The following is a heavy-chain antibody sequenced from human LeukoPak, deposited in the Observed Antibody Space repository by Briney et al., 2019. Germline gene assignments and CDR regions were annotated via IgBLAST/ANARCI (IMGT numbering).Heavy chain of an antibody. V-gene: IGHV3-23*01. CDR1: GFTFSSYA. Sequence: PGGSLRLSCAASGFTFSSYAMSWVRQAPGKGLEWVSAISGSGGSTYYADSVKGRFTISRDNSKNTLYLQMNSLRAEDTAVYYCAKDFNYYDSSGYYYLAFDIWGQGTMVTVSS. D-gene: IGHD3-22*01. CDR3: AKDFNYYDSSGYYYLAFDI. J-gene: IGHJ3*02. CDR2: ISGSGGST.